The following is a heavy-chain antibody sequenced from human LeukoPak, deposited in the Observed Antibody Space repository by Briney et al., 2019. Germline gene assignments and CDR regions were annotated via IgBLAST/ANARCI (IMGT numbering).Heavy chain of an antibody. CDR3: ARDKGSGLDYYYYYGMDV. D-gene: IGHD3-10*01. Sequence: SETLSLTCTVSGGSVSSGSYYWSWIRQPPGKGLEWIGYIYYSGSTNYNPSLKSRVTISVDTSKNQFSLKLSSVTAADTAEYYCARDKGSGLDYYYYYGMDVWGKGTTVTVSS. J-gene: IGHJ6*04. CDR1: GGSVSSGSYY. V-gene: IGHV4-61*01. CDR2: IYYSGST.